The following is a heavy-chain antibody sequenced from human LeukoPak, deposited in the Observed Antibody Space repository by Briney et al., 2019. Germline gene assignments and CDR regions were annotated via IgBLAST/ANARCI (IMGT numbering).Heavy chain of an antibody. CDR3: AKSNGYGLVDI. CDR2: IYHSGST. Sequence: PSETLSLTCAVSGGSISSSNWWNWVRQPPGKGLEWIGEIYHSGSTNYNPSLKSRVTISLDTSRNQFSLKLNSVTAADTAVYYCAKSNGYGLVDIWGQGTMVTVSS. J-gene: IGHJ3*02. CDR1: GGSISSSNW. V-gene: IGHV4-4*02. D-gene: IGHD3-10*01.